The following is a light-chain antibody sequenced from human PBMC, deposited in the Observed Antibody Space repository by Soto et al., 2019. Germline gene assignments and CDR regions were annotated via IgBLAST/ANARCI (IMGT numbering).Light chain of an antibody. CDR1: ERVVKW. J-gene: IGKJ1*01. Sequence: DIQMTQSPSSLSASVGDTVTITCRASERVVKWLAWYHQKPGKAPKLLIYKASSLESGVPSRFSGSGSGTEFTLTISSLQPEDFATYYYQKYNSFWTFGQGTKVDI. CDR2: KAS. CDR3: QKYNSFWT. V-gene: IGKV1-5*03.